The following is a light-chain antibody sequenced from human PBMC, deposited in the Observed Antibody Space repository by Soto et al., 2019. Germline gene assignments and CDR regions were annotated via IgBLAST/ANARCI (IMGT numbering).Light chain of an antibody. CDR1: QTISSW. CDR2: KAS. V-gene: IGKV1-5*03. CDR3: QQRSNWPLRMYT. Sequence: DIQMTQSPSTLSGSVGDRVTITCRASQTISSWLAWYQQKPGKAPKLLIYKASTLKSGVPSRFSGSGSGTEFTLTISSLQPDDFATYYCQQRSNWPLRMYTFGQGTKLEIK. J-gene: IGKJ2*01.